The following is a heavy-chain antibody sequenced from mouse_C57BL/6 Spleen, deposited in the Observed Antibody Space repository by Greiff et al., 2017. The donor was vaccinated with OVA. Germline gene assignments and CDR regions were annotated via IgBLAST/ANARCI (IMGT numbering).Heavy chain of an antibody. J-gene: IGHJ2*01. CDR3: ARVYGSSYFDY. CDR2: ISYDGSN. Sequence: EVHLVESGPGLVKPSQSLSLTCSVTGYSITSGYYWNWIRQFPGNKLEWMGYISYDGSNNYNPSLKNRISITRDTSKNQFFLKLNSVTTEDTATYYCARVYGSSYFDYWGQGTTLTVSS. V-gene: IGHV3-6*01. D-gene: IGHD1-1*01. CDR1: GYSITSGYY.